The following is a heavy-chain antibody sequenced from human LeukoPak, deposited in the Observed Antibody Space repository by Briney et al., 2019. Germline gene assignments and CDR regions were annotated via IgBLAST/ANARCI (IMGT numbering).Heavy chain of an antibody. Sequence: GGSLRLCCGASGWDFSGFAMSWVRRTPGKGLEWVPGISGSGDNTLYADSVKGRFTISRDNSKNTLYLEMNSLRAEDTAIYYCAKMKGHPLPKYYMDVWGQGTTVTVSS. D-gene: IGHD1-26*01. V-gene: IGHV3-23*01. CDR1: GWDFSGFA. CDR3: AKMKGHPLPKYYMDV. J-gene: IGHJ6*01. CDR2: ISGSGDNT.